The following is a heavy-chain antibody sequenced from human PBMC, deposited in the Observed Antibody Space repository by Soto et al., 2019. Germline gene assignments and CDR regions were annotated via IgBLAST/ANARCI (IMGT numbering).Heavy chain of an antibody. CDR2: ISPNSGAT. J-gene: IGHJ4*02. V-gene: IGHV1-2*02. Sequence: RASVKVSCKASGYIFTGYFLHWVRQAPGQGLEWMGWISPNSGATSYAQKFQGRVTMTRDTSISTVYMELTWLGSDDTAVYYCARDGSRDAYKKPLDYWGQGTLVTVSS. CDR1: GYIFTGYF. CDR3: ARDGSRDAYKKPLDY. D-gene: IGHD1-26*01.